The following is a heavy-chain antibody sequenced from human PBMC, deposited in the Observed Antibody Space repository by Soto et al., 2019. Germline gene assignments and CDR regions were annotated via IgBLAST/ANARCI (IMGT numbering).Heavy chain of an antibody. J-gene: IGHJ3*02. V-gene: IGHV3-23*01. Sequence: GGSLRLSCAASGFTFSSYAMSWVRQAPGKGLEWVSAISGSGGSTYYGDSVKGRFTISRDNSKNTLYLQMNSLRAEDTAVYYCAKDAVRVRSDGSWDFIWGQGTMVTVSS. CDR3: AKDAVRVRSDGSWDFI. D-gene: IGHD2-15*01. CDR2: ISGSGGST. CDR1: GFTFSSYA.